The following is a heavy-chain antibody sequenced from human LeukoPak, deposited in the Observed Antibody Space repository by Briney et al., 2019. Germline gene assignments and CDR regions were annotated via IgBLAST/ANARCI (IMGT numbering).Heavy chain of an antibody. CDR3: AKGPSSSRTFFFDY. D-gene: IGHD6-13*01. J-gene: IGHJ4*02. Sequence: GGSLRLSCAASGFIFSSYSMNWVRQAPGKGLEWVSYISSSSSTIYYADSVKGRFTISRDNAKNSLYLQMNSLRAEDTAVYYCAKGPSSSRTFFFDYWGQGTLVTVSS. V-gene: IGHV3-48*01. CDR1: GFIFSSYS. CDR2: ISSSSSTI.